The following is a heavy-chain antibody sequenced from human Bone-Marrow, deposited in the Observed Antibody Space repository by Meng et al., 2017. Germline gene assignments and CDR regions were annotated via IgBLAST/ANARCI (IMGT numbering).Heavy chain of an antibody. J-gene: IGHJ4*02. D-gene: IGHD7-27*01. V-gene: IGHV4-61*02. Sequence: LRLSCTVSGGSISSGSYYWSWIRQPAGKGLEWIGRIYTSGSINYNPSLKSRVTISVDTSKNQFSLKLSSVTAADTAVYYCARALGYWGRGTLVTVSS. CDR2: IYTSGSI. CDR3: ARALGY. CDR1: GGSISSGSYY.